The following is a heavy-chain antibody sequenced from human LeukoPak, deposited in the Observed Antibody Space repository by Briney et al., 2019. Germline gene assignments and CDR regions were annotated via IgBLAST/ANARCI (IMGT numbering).Heavy chain of an antibody. CDR1: GFTFSTYG. D-gene: IGHD3-10*01. V-gene: IGHV3-23*01. J-gene: IGHJ4*02. Sequence: GGSLRLSCAASGFTFSTYGMSWVRQAPGKGLEWVPVISGSGGSTYYADSVKGRFTISRDNSQNTLYLQMNSLRAEDTAVYYCAGRGSGSYFDYWGQGTLVTVSS. CDR3: AGRGSGSYFDY. CDR2: ISGSGGST.